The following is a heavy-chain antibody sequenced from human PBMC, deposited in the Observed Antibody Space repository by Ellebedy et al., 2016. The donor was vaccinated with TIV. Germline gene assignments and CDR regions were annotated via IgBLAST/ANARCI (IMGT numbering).Heavy chain of an antibody. V-gene: IGHV4-4*07. Sequence: MPGGSLRLSCTVSGGSIRDYYWSWIRQPAGKRLEWIGRIYTTGSTNYDPSLKGRVSMSVDTAQNHFSLRVTYVTAADTAVYYCARGAGIDHWYFDLWGRGTQVTVSS. CDR3: ARGAGIDHWYFDL. CDR1: GGSIRDYY. CDR2: IYTTGST. D-gene: IGHD2-15*01. J-gene: IGHJ2*01.